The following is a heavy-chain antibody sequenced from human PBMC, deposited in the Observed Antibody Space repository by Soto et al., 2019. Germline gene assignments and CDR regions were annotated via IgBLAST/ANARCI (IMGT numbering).Heavy chain of an antibody. V-gene: IGHV4-59*01. CDR3: ARESSGNHNHNWFDP. D-gene: IGHD1-20*01. J-gene: IGHJ5*02. Sequence: SETLSLTCTVSGGSLIPYYWSWVRQPPGKGLEWIGFIWFSGTSTYNPSLRGRVTMSVDTSKNQLSLEMNSVTAADTAVYYCARESSGNHNHNWFDPWGQGTLVTVSS. CDR1: GGSLIPYY. CDR2: IWFSGTS.